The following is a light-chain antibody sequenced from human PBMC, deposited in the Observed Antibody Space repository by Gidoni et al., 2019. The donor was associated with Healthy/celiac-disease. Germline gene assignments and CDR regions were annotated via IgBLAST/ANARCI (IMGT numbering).Light chain of an antibody. V-gene: IGLV3-25*03. CDR3: QSADSSGTLVV. J-gene: IGLJ2*01. CDR2: KDS. CDR1: ALPKQY. Sequence: SYELTQPPSVSVSPGQTARITCSGDALPKQYAYWYQQKPGQAPVLVIYKDSERPSGIPERFSGSSSGTTVTLTISGVQAEDEADYYCQSADSSGTLVVFGGGTKLXVX.